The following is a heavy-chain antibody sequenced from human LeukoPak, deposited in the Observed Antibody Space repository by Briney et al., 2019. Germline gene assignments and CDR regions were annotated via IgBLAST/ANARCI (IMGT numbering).Heavy chain of an antibody. Sequence: PSQTLSLTCGVSGGSSSISSGGYSPPGKGQEWIGNIYHSGSTYYNPSLKSRVTISVDRSKNQFSLKLSSVTAADTAVYYCARRTPDYYDGSGYYYYNWFDPWGQGTLVTVSS. CDR3: ARRTPDYYDGSGYYYYNWFDP. CDR1: GGSSSISSGGYS. V-gene: IGHV4-38-2*01. D-gene: IGHD3-22*01. CDR2: IYHSGST. J-gene: IGHJ5*02.